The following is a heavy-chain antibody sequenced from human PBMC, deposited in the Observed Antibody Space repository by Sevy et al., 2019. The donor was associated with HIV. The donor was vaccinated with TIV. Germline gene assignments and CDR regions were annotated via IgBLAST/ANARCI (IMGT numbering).Heavy chain of an antibody. Sequence: GGSLRLSCAASGFTFSSYGMHWVRQAPEKGLEWVAVISYDGSNKHYADSVKGRFTISRDNSKTRLYLQMNSLRAEDTAVSYYAKDFLERSSWYYPRTPLGHYYYGMDVWGQGTTVTVSS. V-gene: IGHV3-30*18. D-gene: IGHD6-13*01. J-gene: IGHJ6*02. CDR1: GFTFSSYG. CDR2: ISYDGSNK. CDR3: AKDFLERSSWYYPRTPLGHYYYGMDV.